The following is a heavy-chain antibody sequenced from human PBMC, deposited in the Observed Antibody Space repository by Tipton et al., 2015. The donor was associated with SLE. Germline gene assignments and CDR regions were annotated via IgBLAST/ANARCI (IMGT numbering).Heavy chain of an antibody. CDR3: ARLRDAFDY. Sequence: QLVQSGAEVRKPGASVQVSCRASGYTFTSDFMHWARQAPGEGLEWMGIIDPGGGSARYAQKFQGRVTMTRDTSTSTVYMELTSLRSEDTAVYYCARLRDAFDYWGQGTLVTVSS. CDR2: IDPGGGSA. V-gene: IGHV1-46*01. J-gene: IGHJ4*02. CDR1: GYTFTSDF.